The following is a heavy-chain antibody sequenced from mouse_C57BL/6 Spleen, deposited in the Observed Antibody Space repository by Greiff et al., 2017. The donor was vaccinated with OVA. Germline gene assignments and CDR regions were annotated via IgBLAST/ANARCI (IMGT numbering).Heavy chain of an antibody. Sequence: QVQLQQSGAELVKPGASVKMSCKASGYTFTSYWITWVKQRPGQGLEWIGDIYPGSGSTNYNEKFKSKATLTVDTSSSTAYMQLSSLTSEDSAVYYCARYLTAEGYYFDYWGQGTTLTVSS. D-gene: IGHD4-1*01. J-gene: IGHJ2*01. CDR2: IYPGSGST. CDR3: ARYLTAEGYYFDY. CDR1: GYTFTSYW. V-gene: IGHV1-55*01.